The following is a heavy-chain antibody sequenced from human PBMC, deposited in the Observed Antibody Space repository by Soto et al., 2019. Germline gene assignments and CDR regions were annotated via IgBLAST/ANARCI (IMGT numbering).Heavy chain of an antibody. D-gene: IGHD5-12*01. Sequence: SVKVSCKASGGTFSSYTISWVRQAPGQGLEWMGRIIPILGIANYAQKFQGRVTITADKSTSTAYMELSSLRSEDTAVYYCARSLYSGYDYYTRYFDYWGQGTLVTVSS. J-gene: IGHJ4*02. CDR1: GGTFSSYT. V-gene: IGHV1-69*02. CDR2: IIPILGIA. CDR3: ARSLYSGYDYYTRYFDY.